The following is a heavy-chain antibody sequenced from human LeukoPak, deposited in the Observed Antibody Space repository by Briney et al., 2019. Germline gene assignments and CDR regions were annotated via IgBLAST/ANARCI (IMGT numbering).Heavy chain of an antibody. CDR1: GYTFTDYY. V-gene: IGHV1-2*02. CDR3: ARDPPSSSSWSYCMDV. D-gene: IGHD6-13*01. CDR2: INPNSGGT. J-gene: IGHJ6*03. Sequence: GASVKVSCKASGYTFTDYYIQWVRQAPGQGLEWMGWINPNSGGTNYAQKFQGRVTMTRDTSISTAYMELSRLRSDDTAVYYCARDPPSSSSWSYCMDVWGKGTTVTISS.